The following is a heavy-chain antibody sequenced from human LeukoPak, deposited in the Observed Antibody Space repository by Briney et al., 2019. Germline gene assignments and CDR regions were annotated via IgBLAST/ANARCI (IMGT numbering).Heavy chain of an antibody. D-gene: IGHD1-1*01. CDR2: ISGSGDTT. Sequence: PGGSLRLSCAGSGFIFSTYAMTWVRQAPGKGLEWVSGISGSGDTTCYADSVKGRFTISRDNSKNTLYLQMSSLRAEDTAVYYCAKDASNYFWYFDLWGRGTPVTVSS. CDR1: GFIFSTYA. J-gene: IGHJ2*01. CDR3: AKDASNYFWYFDL. V-gene: IGHV3-23*01.